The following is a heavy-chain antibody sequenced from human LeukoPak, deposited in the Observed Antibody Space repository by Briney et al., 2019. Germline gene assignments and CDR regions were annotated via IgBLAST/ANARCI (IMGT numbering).Heavy chain of an antibody. CDR3: ARDRTEDIVVADDAFDI. D-gene: IGHD2-15*01. Sequence: ASVKVSCKASGYIFTGYYLHWVRQAPGQGLEWMGGIIPTFGSPNYAQTFQGRLTITADISANTAYMELSSLRSEDTAVYYCARDRTEDIVVADDAFDIWGQGTLVTVSS. J-gene: IGHJ3*02. CDR1: GYIFTGYY. V-gene: IGHV1-69*06. CDR2: IIPTFGSP.